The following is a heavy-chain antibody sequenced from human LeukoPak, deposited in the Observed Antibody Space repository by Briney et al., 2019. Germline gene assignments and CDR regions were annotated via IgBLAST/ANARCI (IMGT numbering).Heavy chain of an antibody. J-gene: IGHJ5*02. Sequence: ASVKVSCKASGYTFTGYYMHWVRQAPGQGLEWMGWISAYNGNTNYAQKLQGRVTMTTDTSTSTAYMELRSLRSDDTAVYYCARVRRDSGSYMRRGNWFDPWGQGTLVTVSS. D-gene: IGHD1-26*01. V-gene: IGHV1-18*04. CDR3: ARVRRDSGSYMRRGNWFDP. CDR1: GYTFTGYY. CDR2: ISAYNGNT.